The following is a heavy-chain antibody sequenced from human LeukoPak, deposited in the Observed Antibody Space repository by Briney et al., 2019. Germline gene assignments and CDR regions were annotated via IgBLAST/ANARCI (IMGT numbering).Heavy chain of an antibody. Sequence: AVQVSCKASGGTFISYAISWVRQAPGQGLEWMGGIIPIFGTANYAQKFQGRVTITADESTSTAYMELSSMRSEDTAVYYCARDYRHNRGYYYGMDVWGQGTTVTVSS. V-gene: IGHV1-69*13. D-gene: IGHD3-16*02. CDR1: GGTFISYA. J-gene: IGHJ6*02. CDR3: ARDYRHNRGYYYGMDV. CDR2: IIPIFGTA.